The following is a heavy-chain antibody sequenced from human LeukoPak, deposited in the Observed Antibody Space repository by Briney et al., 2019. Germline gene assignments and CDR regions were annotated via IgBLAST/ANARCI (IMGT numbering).Heavy chain of an antibody. V-gene: IGHV3-23*01. Sequence: GGSLRLSCEASGFTFSSYAMTWVRQASGEGLEWVSAISGRGISTYCADSVKGRFTISRDNSRNTLFLQMNSLRAEDTAVYYCANLLSTNSGSGSPFENWGQGTLVTVSS. J-gene: IGHJ4*02. D-gene: IGHD3-10*01. CDR3: ANLLSTNSGSGSPFEN. CDR2: ISGRGIST. CDR1: GFTFSSYA.